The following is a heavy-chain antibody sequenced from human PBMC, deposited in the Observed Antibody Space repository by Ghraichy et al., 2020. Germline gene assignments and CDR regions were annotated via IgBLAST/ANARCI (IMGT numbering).Heavy chain of an antibody. Sequence: GESLNISCAASGFTVSTDYMSWVRQAPGKGLEWVSVIYSGDSTLYADSVKGRSTISRDVSKNTVYLQMNSLRAADTAIYYCARERVQLWSTGNYYYGMDVWGQGTTVTVSS. CDR1: GFTVSTDY. CDR2: IYSGDST. D-gene: IGHD5-18*01. J-gene: IGHJ6*02. V-gene: IGHV3-53*01. CDR3: ARERVQLWSTGNYYYGMDV.